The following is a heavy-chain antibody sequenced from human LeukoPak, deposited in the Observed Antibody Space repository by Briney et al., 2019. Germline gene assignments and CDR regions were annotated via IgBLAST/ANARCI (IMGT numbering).Heavy chain of an antibody. J-gene: IGHJ4*02. Sequence: GGSLRLSCAASGFTFTNYAMNWVRQAPGKGLEWVSGISAGGDTEYADSVKGRFTISRDNSKNTLFLQMNSLSAEDTAVYYCAKGCDCGVSFCGPDYWGQGTLVTVSS. CDR2: ISAGGDT. CDR3: AKGCDCGVSFCGPDY. CDR1: GFTFTNYA. D-gene: IGHD2-21*01. V-gene: IGHV3-23*01.